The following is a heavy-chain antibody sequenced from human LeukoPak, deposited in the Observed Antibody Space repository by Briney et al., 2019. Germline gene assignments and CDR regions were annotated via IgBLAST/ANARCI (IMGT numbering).Heavy chain of an antibody. CDR3: ARSWLLAAAGTYDY. V-gene: IGHV3-21*01. J-gene: IGHJ4*02. D-gene: IGHD6-13*01. CDR2: ISSSSSYI. Sequence: GGSLRLSCAASGVTFSSYSMNWVRQAPGKGLEWVSSISSSSSYIYYADSVKGRFTISRDNAKSSLYLQMNRLRAEDTAFYYCARSWLLAAAGTYDYWGQGTLVTVSS. CDR1: GVTFSSYS.